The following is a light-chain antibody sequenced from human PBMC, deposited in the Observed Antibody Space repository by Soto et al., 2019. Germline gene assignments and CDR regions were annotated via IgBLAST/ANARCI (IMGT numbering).Light chain of an antibody. CDR2: DVT. J-gene: IGLJ1*01. CDR3: RSFTSSITSV. CDR1: ISDVGGYNS. V-gene: IGLV2-14*01. Sequence: HSMLTQPASVSGSPGQSITISCTGTISDVGGYNSVSWYRQDPGKAPKLMIYDVTNRPSGVSNRFSGSKSGNTASLTISGLQAEDEADYYCRSFTSSITSVFGTGTKVTVL.